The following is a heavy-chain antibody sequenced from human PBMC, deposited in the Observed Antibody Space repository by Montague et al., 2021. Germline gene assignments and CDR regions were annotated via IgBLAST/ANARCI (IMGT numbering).Heavy chain of an antibody. J-gene: IGHJ4*02. D-gene: IGHD3-9*01. CDR1: GGSISSGNYY. CDR2: INTSGST. Sequence: TLSLTCTLSGGSISSGNYYWSWIRPPAGKGREWIGRINTSGSTNYNPSLKSRVTISADTSKNPFSLKLSSMTAAATAVYYCASEVGRYDDWRSDCWGQGTLVTVSS. CDR3: ASEVGRYDDWRSDC. V-gene: IGHV4-61*02.